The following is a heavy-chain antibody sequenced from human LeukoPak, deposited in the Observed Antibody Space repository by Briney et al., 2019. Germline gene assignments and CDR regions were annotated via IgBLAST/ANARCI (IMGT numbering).Heavy chain of an antibody. CDR2: IYYSGST. V-gene: IGHV4-28*01. CDR3: ARSLRGYYFDY. J-gene: IGHJ4*02. Sequence: SDTLSLTCAVSGYSISSSNWWGWVRQPPGEGLEWIACIYYSGSTYYNPSLKSRVTMSVDTSKNQFSLKLSSVTAVDTAVYYCARSLRGYYFDYWGQGILVTVSS. D-gene: IGHD3-16*01. CDR1: GYSISSSNW.